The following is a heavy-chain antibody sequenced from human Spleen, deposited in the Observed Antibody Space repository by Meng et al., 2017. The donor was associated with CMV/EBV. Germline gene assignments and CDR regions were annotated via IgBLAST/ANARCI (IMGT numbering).Heavy chain of an antibody. D-gene: IGHD2-2*01. Sequence: GGASWTWIRQPPGKGLEWIGNIYHSWRTYYNPSLKGRVTISIDRSNNPFSLRLTFVIAADTAVYYCAKEDLYCTTTSCFESVFDSWGPGTLVTVSS. CDR1: GGAS. CDR2: IYHSWRT. CDR3: AKEDLYCTTTSCFESVFDS. V-gene: IGHV4-30-2*01. J-gene: IGHJ4*02.